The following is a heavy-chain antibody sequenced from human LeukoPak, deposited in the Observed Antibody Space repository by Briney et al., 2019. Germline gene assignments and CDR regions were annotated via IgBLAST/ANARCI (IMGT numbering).Heavy chain of an antibody. CDR3: ARGSYDILTGYYISPFDY. Sequence: AETLSLTCAVYGGSFSSSSYYWGWIRQPPGKGLEWIGSIYYSGSTYYNPSLKSRVTISVDTSKNQFSLKLSSVTAADTAVYYCARGSYDILTGYYISPFDYWGQETLLTVSS. CDR2: IYYSGST. D-gene: IGHD3-9*01. CDR1: GGSFSSSSYY. J-gene: IGHJ4*02. V-gene: IGHV4-39*07.